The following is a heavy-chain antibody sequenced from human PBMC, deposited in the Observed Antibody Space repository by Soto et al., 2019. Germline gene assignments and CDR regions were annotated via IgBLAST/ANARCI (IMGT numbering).Heavy chain of an antibody. D-gene: IGHD3-22*01. CDR1: GFTFSTYA. CDR3: ASSYFYDSGGYYPFDY. Sequence: QVQLVESGGGVVQPGTSLRLSCAASGFTFSTYAMYRVRQAPGRGLEWVAVISDDGNTKYYADSVKGRFTISRDNSRNTLYLQIYSLRAEDAAVYYCASSYFYDSGGYYPFDYWGQGTRVTVSS. V-gene: IGHV3-30-3*01. J-gene: IGHJ4*02. CDR2: ISDDGNTK.